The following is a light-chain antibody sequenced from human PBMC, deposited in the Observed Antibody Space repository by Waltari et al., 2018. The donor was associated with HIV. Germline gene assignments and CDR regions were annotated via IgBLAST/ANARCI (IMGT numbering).Light chain of an antibody. Sequence: ETQMTQSPSTLSASVGDRVTITCRASESIRRWLAWYQQKPGNAPKLLISQASNLENGVPSRFSGSGSETEFTLTISSLQPDDSATYYCQQYNRYSHFGGGTKVEIK. CDR2: QAS. J-gene: IGKJ4*01. CDR3: QQYNRYSH. V-gene: IGKV1-5*03. CDR1: ESIRRW.